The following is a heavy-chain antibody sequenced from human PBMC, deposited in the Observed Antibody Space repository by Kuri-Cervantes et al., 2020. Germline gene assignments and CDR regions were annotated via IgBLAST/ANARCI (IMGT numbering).Heavy chain of an antibody. Sequence: SQTPSLTCAVSGGSISSGGYSWSWIRQPPGKGLEWIGYIYHSGSTYYNPSLKSRVTISVDRSKNQFSLKLSSVTAADTAVYYCARVGYSYATYGMDVWGQGTTVTVSS. V-gene: IGHV4-30-2*01. J-gene: IGHJ6*02. D-gene: IGHD5-18*01. CDR1: GGSISSGGYS. CDR2: IYHSGST. CDR3: ARVGYSYATYGMDV.